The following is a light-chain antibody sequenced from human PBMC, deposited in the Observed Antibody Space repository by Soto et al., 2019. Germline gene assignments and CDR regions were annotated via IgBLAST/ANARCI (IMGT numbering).Light chain of an antibody. CDR1: QSVRSSY. Sequence: EIVLTQSPGTLSLSPGEGGTLSCRASQSVRSSYLAWYQQKPGQAPRLLIYDASSRATGIPDRFSGSGSGTDFTLTISRLEPEDFAVYYCQQYSSSPQTFGQGTKVEIK. CDR3: QQYSSSPQT. V-gene: IGKV3-20*01. CDR2: DAS. J-gene: IGKJ1*01.